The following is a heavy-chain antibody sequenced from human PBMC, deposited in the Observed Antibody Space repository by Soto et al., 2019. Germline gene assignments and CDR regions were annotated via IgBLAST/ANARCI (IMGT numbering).Heavy chain of an antibody. CDR3: ARDYDSSGYYFYGY. J-gene: IGHJ4*02. Sequence: QVQLVQSGAEVKKPGASVKVSCKASGYTFTSYGITWVRQAPGQGLEWMGWISAYNGNTNYTQKLQGRVTMTTDTSTSTAYMELRSLRYDDTAVYYCARDYDSSGYYFYGYWGQGTLVTVSS. CDR2: ISAYNGNT. V-gene: IGHV1-18*01. D-gene: IGHD3-22*01. CDR1: GYTFTSYG.